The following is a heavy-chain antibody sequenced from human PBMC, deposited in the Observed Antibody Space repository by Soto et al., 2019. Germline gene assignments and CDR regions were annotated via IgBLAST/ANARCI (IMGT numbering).Heavy chain of an antibody. D-gene: IGHD6-19*01. CDR2: ISYDGTNK. V-gene: IGHV3-30*18. CDR1: GFTFSSYG. J-gene: IGHJ4*02. Sequence: GGSLRLSCAASGFTFSSYGMHWVRQAPGKGLEWVAVISYDGTNKYYADSVKGRFTISRDNSKNTLYLQMNSLRAEDTAVYYCAKDYSSEWYGLDYWGQGSPVTVSS. CDR3: AKDYSSEWYGLDY.